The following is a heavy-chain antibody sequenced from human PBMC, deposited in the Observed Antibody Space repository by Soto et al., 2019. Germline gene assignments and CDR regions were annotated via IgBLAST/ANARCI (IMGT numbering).Heavy chain of an antibody. D-gene: IGHD1-1*01. CDR3: ASGPSKLEEPRRYYYYGMDV. V-gene: IGHV1-69*06. CDR1: GGTFRSYA. J-gene: IGHJ6*02. Sequence: SVKVSCKASGGTFRSYAISWVRQAPGQGLEWMGGIIPIFGTANYAQKFQGRVTITADKSTSTAYMELSSLRSEDTAVYYCASGPSKLEEPRRYYYYGMDVWGQGTTVTVSS. CDR2: IIPIFGTA.